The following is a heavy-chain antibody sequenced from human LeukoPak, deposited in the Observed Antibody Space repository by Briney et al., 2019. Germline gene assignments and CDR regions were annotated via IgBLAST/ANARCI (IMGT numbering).Heavy chain of an antibody. CDR1: GFTFSSYS. D-gene: IGHD2-21*02. CDR2: ISSSSSYI. Sequence: GGSLRLSCAASGFTFSSYSMNWVRQAPGKGLEWVSSISSSSSYIYYADSVKGRFTISRDNAKNSLYLQMNSLRAEDTAVYYCAAFLVVTAIPGYFDYWGQGTLVTVSS. J-gene: IGHJ4*02. CDR3: AAFLVVTAIPGYFDY. V-gene: IGHV3-21*01.